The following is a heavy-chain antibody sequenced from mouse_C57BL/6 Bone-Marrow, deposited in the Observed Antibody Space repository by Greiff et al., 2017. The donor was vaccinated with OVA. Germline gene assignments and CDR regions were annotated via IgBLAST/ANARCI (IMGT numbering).Heavy chain of an antibody. J-gene: IGHJ2*01. CDR2: IWRGGST. CDR3: AKNEDYGSSHYFDY. V-gene: IGHV2-5*01. D-gene: IGHD1-1*01. CDR1: GFSLTSYG. Sequence: VHLVESGPGLVQPSQSLSITCTVSGFSLTSYGVHWVRQSPGKGLEWLGVIWRGGSTDYNAAFMSRLSITKDNSKSQVFFKMNSLQADDTAIYYCAKNEDYGSSHYFDYWGQGTTLTVSS.